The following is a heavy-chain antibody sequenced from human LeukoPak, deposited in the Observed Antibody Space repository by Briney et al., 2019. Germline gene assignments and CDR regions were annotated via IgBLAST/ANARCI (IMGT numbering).Heavy chain of an antibody. V-gene: IGHV1-18*01. CDR1: GYTFTSYG. CDR3: ARDIGIVGYDSSLNWFDP. J-gene: IGHJ5*02. CDR2: ISAYNGNT. Sequence: ASVKVSCKASGYTFTSYGISWVRQAPGQGLEWMGWISAYNGNTNYAQKLQGRVTMTTDTSTITAYMELRSLRSDDTAVYYCARDIGIVGYDSSLNWFDPWGQGTLVTVSS. D-gene: IGHD3-22*01.